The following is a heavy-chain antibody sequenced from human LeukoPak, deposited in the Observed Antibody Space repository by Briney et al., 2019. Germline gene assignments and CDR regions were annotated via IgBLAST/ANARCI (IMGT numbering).Heavy chain of an antibody. D-gene: IGHD2-15*01. CDR1: GFIFSDYS. CDR2: ISSDSGYI. V-gene: IGHV3-21*01. J-gene: IGHJ3*02. CDR3: ARVHCSGRGCFQRYDGFHI. Sequence: GGSLRLSCAAPGFIFSDYSMNWVRQAPGKGLEWVSSISSDSGYIYYADSVRGRFTVSRDNAKSSLFLQMNSLRDDDTAVYYCARVHCSGRGCFQRYDGFHIWGQGTVVTVSS.